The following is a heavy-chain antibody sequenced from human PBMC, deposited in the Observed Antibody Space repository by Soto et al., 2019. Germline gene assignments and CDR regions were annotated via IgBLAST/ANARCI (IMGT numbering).Heavy chain of an antibody. CDR1: GFTFSSDW. CDR3: ARGQI. Sequence: GGSLRLSCAASGFTFSSDWMSWVRQAPGKGLEWVANIKHEGSEKYYVDSVEGRFTISRDKAKDSLYLQMNSLRVEDTAVYYCARGQIWGQGTMVTVSS. CDR2: IKHEGSEK. J-gene: IGHJ3*02. V-gene: IGHV3-7*01.